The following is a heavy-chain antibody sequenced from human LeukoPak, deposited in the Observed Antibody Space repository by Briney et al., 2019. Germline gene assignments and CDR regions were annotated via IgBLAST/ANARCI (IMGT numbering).Heavy chain of an antibody. CDR2: ISPSGDIK. Sequence: VGSLRLSCAASQFHLSTQGMNWVGQARGKGLEWVSGISPSGDIKYYANSLKGRFTISRDNSQNTMYLQMNSLRAEAPAVYHCAKIGYSSSRNAIDIWGQGTMGTGSS. CDR3: AKIGYSSSRNAIDI. V-gene: IGHV3-23*01. D-gene: IGHD6-13*01. CDR1: QFHLSTQG. J-gene: IGHJ3*02.